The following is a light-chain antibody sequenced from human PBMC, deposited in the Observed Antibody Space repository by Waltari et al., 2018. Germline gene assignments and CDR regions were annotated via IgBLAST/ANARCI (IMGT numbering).Light chain of an antibody. V-gene: IGKV1-5*03. Sequence: DIQMTQSPSSLSAFVGDTVTITCRASQSISNWLAWYQQKPGKPPILLIYKASILKSGVPSRFSGSGSGTQFTLTISSLQPDDVATYYCQQYNTYSSFGQGTNLEIK. CDR1: QSISNW. J-gene: IGKJ2*01. CDR3: QQYNTYSS. CDR2: KAS.